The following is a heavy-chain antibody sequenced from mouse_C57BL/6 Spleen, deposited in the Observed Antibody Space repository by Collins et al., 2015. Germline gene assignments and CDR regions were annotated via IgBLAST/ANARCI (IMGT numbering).Heavy chain of an antibody. J-gene: IGHJ4*01. CDR3: ANYGSSDYYAMDY. V-gene: IGHV3-6*01. Sequence: ISNDGSNNYNPSLKNRISITRDTSKNQFFLKLNSVTTEDTATCYCANYGSSDYYAMDYWGQGTSVTVSS. CDR2: ISNDGSN. D-gene: IGHD1-1*01.